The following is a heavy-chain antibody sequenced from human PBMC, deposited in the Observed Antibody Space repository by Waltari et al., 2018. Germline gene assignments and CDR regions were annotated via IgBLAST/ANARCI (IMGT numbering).Heavy chain of an antibody. CDR1: EFTFRSYA. V-gene: IGHV3-30*04. D-gene: IGHD3-22*01. CDR3: ARDYCDRTNCHGMDV. J-gene: IGHJ6*02. CDR2: ISYNGRNT. Sequence: QVQLVESGGGVVQPGRSLRLSCAASEFTFRSYALHWVRQAPGKGLEWVAVISYNGRNTYYVDSVKGRFTISRDNSKKMLYLQMNNLRAEDTAVYYCARDYCDRTNCHGMDVWGQGTTVTVSS.